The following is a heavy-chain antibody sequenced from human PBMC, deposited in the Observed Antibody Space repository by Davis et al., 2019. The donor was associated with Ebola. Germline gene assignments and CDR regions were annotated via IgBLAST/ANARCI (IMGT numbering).Heavy chain of an antibody. D-gene: IGHD3-9*01. CDR2: IYYSGST. V-gene: IGHV4-39*07. CDR3: ARANYDILTGFLDY. Sequence: SETLSLTCTVSGGSISSSSYYWGWIRQPPGKGLEWIGSIYYSGSTNYNPSLKSRVTISVDKSKNQFSLKLSSVTAADTAVYYCARANYDILTGFLDYWGQGTLVTVSS. CDR1: GGSISSSSYY. J-gene: IGHJ4*02.